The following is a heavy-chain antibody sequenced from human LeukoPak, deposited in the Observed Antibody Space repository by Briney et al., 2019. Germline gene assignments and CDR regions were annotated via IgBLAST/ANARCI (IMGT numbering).Heavy chain of an antibody. CDR3: ARSDFWSGYSTGMDV. CDR1: GFTFSDYY. Sequence: GGSLRLSCAASGFTFSDYYMSWIRQAPGKGLEWVSYISSGGTTIYYADSVKGRFTISRDNAKNSLYLQMNSLRGGDTAVYYCARSDFWSGYSTGMDVWGQGTTVTVSS. CDR2: ISSGGTTI. D-gene: IGHD3-3*01. J-gene: IGHJ6*02. V-gene: IGHV3-11*01.